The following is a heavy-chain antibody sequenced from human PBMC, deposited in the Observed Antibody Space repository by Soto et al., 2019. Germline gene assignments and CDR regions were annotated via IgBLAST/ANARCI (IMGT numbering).Heavy chain of an antibody. Sequence: PGGSLRLSCAASGFTFSSYGMHWVRQAPGKGLEWVAVIWYDGSNKYYADSVKGRFTISRDNSKNTLYLQMNSLRAEDTAVYYCARAWPEGNDAFDIWGQGTMVTVSS. CDR1: GFTFSSYG. D-gene: IGHD3-10*01. V-gene: IGHV3-33*01. J-gene: IGHJ3*02. CDR3: ARAWPEGNDAFDI. CDR2: IWYDGSNK.